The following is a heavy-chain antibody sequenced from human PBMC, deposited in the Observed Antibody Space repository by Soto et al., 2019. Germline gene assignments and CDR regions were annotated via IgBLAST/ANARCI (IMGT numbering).Heavy chain of an antibody. CDR1: GYTFTSYY. CDR2: INPSGGST. CDR3: ARVSGGAMDV. D-gene: IGHD3-10*01. Sequence: QVQLVQSGAEVKKPGASVKVSCKASGYTFTSYYMHCVRQAPGQGLEWMGIINPSGGSTSYAQKFQGRVTMTRDTSTSTGYMELSSLRSEDTAVYYCARVSGGAMDVWGQGTTVTVSS. J-gene: IGHJ6*02. V-gene: IGHV1-46*01.